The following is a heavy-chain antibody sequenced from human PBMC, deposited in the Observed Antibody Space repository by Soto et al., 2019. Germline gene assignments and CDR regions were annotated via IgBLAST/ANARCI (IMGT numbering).Heavy chain of an antibody. CDR2: IDPSDSYT. D-gene: IGHD6-13*01. CDR3: VRRQAEAGDNDSTLAH. J-gene: IGHJ4*02. CDR1: GYSFTSYW. V-gene: IGHV5-10-1*01. Sequence: GAALKISCKGSGYSFTSYWISWIRQMPWKGLEWMGRIDPSDSYTNYSPSFQGHVTISADKSISTAYLQWSSLKASDTAMYYCVRRQAEAGDNDSTLAHLGQGTLVTVS.